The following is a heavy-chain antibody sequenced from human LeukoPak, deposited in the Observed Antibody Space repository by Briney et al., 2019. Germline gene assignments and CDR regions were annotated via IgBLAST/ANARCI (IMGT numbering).Heavy chain of an antibody. Sequence: SETPSLTCTVSGGSISSSSYSWGWIRQPPGKGLEWIGSIYYSGGTDYNPSLKSRVTISVDTSKNQFSLKLSSVTAADTAVYYCARRGGPSYYWGQGTLVTVSS. CDR1: GGSISSSSYS. CDR2: IYYSGGT. CDR3: ARRGGPSYY. V-gene: IGHV4-39*01. J-gene: IGHJ4*02.